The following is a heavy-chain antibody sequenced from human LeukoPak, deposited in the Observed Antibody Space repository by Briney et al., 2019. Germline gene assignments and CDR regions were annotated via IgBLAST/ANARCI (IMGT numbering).Heavy chain of an antibody. CDR3: ARTSGSYSTFDY. CDR2: IYYSGST. D-gene: IGHD1-26*01. J-gene: IGHJ4*02. Sequence: SETLSLTCTVSGGSVSSGSYYWSWIRQPPGKGLEWIGYIYYSGSTYYNPSLKSRVTISVDTSKNQFSLKLSSVTAADTAVYYCARTSGSYSTFDYWGQGTLVTVSS. CDR1: GGSVSSGSYY. V-gene: IGHV4-30-4*08.